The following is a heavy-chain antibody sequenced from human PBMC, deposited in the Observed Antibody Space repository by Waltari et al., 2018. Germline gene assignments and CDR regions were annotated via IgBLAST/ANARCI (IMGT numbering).Heavy chain of an antibody. D-gene: IGHD4-4*01. Sequence: EVQLVESGGGLVQPGRSLRLSCAVPGFQFDSYGMNWVRQAPGKGLEWVSGISWDSNSIHYADSLEGRFTMSRDNPKNSLYLQMNSLRTEDTALYYCVRGVGPYYSMYGMDVWGQGTTVTVSS. CDR2: ISWDSNSI. J-gene: IGHJ6*02. CDR1: GFQFDSYG. CDR3: VRGVGPYYSMYGMDV. V-gene: IGHV3-9*01.